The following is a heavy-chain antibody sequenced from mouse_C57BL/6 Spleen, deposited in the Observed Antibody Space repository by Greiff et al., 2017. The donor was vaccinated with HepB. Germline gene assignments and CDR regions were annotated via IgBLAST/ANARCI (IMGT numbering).Heavy chain of an antibody. D-gene: IGHD2-5*01. Sequence: QVQLQQSGAELVRPGALVKLSCKASGYTFTDYYINWVKQRPGQGLEWIARIYPGSGNTYYNEKFKGKATLTAEKSSSTAYMQLSSLTSEDSAVYFCARSGYYSNYEAWFAYWGQGTLVTVSA. V-gene: IGHV1-76*01. CDR3: ARSGYYSNYEAWFAY. CDR1: GYTFTDYY. CDR2: IYPGSGNT. J-gene: IGHJ3*01.